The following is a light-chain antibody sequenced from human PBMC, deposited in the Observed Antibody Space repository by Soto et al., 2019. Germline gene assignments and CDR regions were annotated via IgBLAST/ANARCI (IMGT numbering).Light chain of an antibody. Sequence: DIQMTQSPSSVSASVGDRVTITCQASPDITAYLNWYHHKPGVAPKLLIYDASNLETGVPPRFSGSGSATYFSLTITCLQPEDVGTYYCQQYNTLPFTVGPGTKVYV. CDR3: QQYNTLPFT. CDR1: PDITAY. CDR2: DAS. J-gene: IGKJ3*01. V-gene: IGKV1-33*01.